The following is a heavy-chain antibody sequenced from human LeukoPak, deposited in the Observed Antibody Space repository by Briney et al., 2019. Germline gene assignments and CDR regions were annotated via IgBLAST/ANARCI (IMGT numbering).Heavy chain of an antibody. CDR1: GFTVSSNH. J-gene: IGHJ4*02. D-gene: IGHD7-27*01. CDR2: IYIVVTT. Sequence: GGSLRLSCAASGFTVSSNHMSWVRQAPGKGLEWVSVIYIVVTTYYADSLKGRFTISIDNSKNTLYLQMNSLRAEDTAVYYCASGANWGYFDYWGQGTLVTVSS. V-gene: IGHV3-66*01. CDR3: ASGANWGYFDY.